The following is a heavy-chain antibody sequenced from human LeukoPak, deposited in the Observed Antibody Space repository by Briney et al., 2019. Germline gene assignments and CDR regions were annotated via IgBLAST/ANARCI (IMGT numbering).Heavy chain of an antibody. D-gene: IGHD4-11*01. CDR1: GFTFSSYA. J-gene: IGHJ6*02. Sequence: GGSLRLSCAASGFTFSSYAMHWVRQAPGKGLEWVAVISYDGSNKYYADSVKGRFTISRDNSKNTLYLQMNSLRAEDTAVYYCARDPSNYGDYYYGMDVWGQGTTVTVSS. V-gene: IGHV3-30-3*01. CDR2: ISYDGSNK. CDR3: ARDPSNYGDYYYGMDV.